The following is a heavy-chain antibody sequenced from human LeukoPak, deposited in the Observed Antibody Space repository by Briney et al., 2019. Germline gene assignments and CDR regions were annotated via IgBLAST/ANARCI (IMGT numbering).Heavy chain of an antibody. V-gene: IGHV3-48*03. Sequence: GGSLRLSCAASGFTFSSYEMNWVRQAPGKGLEWVSYITSSGGTIYYADSVKGRFTFSRDNAKNSLYLQMHSLRAEDTSVYYCARDSVAGSQDAFDFWGQGTMVTVSS. CDR2: ITSSGGTI. J-gene: IGHJ3*01. CDR3: ARDSVAGSQDAFDF. CDR1: GFTFSSYE. D-gene: IGHD6-19*01.